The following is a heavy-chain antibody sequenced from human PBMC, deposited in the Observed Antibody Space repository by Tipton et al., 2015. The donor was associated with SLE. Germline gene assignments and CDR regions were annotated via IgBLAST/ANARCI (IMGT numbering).Heavy chain of an antibody. CDR2: IYYSGST. CDR3: ARPDYYGSGSNAFDI. V-gene: IGHV4-59*01. Sequence: TLSLTCTVSGGSISSYYWSWIRQPPGKGLEWIGYIYYSGSTNYNPSLKSRVTISVDTSKSQFSLKLSSVTAADTAVYYCARPDYYGSGSNAFDIWGQGTMVTVSS. J-gene: IGHJ3*02. D-gene: IGHD3-10*01. CDR1: GGSISSYY.